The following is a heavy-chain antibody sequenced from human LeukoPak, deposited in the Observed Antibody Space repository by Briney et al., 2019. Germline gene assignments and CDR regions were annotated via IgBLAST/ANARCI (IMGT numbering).Heavy chain of an antibody. V-gene: IGHV3-74*01. CDR2: INVDGSRT. Sequence: GGTLRLSCAASGFTFSNYWMHWGRQVPGKGGLGFSGINVDGSRTIYTDSVKGRFAISRDNAKNTVSLQLNCLRAEDTAVYYCARASSSRLYASWGQGTLVTVSS. J-gene: IGHJ4*02. D-gene: IGHD2-2*01. CDR1: GFTFSNYW. CDR3: ARASSSRLYAS.